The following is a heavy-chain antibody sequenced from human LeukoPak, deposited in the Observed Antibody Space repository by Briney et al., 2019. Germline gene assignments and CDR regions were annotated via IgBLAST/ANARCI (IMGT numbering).Heavy chain of an antibody. V-gene: IGHV3-33*01. CDR2: IWYDGSNK. CDR1: GFTFRSHG. J-gene: IGHJ4*01. D-gene: IGHD1-26*01. Sequence: GTSLRLSCAASGFTFRSHGMHWVRQAPGKGLEWVAFIWYDGSNKYYTDSVKGRFTISRDNSKNTLYLQMNSLRAEDTAVYYCAGDRATSYFDYWGQEPWSPSPQ. CDR3: AGDRATSYFDY.